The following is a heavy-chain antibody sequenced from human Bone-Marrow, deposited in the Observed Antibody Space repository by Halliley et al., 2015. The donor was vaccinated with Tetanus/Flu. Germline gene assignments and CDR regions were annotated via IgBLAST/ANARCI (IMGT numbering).Heavy chain of an antibody. V-gene: IGHV2-5*02. J-gene: IGHJ5*02. CDR2: IYWDDDK. CDR3: AHRPLAWNYEVWFDP. Sequence: WLALIYWDDDKRYSPSLKNRLTITRVTSKNQVVLTMTNMDPVDTAPYYCAHRPLAWNYEVWFDPWGQGTLVTVSS. D-gene: IGHD1-7*01.